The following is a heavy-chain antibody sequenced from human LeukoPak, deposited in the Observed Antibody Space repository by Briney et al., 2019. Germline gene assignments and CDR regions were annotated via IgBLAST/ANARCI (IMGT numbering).Heavy chain of an antibody. Sequence: GGSLRLSCAASGFTFSSYAMSWVRQAPGKGLEWVSLISWDGGSTYYADSVKGRFAISRDNSKNSLYLQMNSLRAEDTALYYCAKPLSPPNRSGFDYWGQGTLVTVSS. CDR2: ISWDGGST. CDR3: AKPLSPPNRSGFDY. D-gene: IGHD2/OR15-2a*01. J-gene: IGHJ4*02. V-gene: IGHV3-43D*03. CDR1: GFTFSSYA.